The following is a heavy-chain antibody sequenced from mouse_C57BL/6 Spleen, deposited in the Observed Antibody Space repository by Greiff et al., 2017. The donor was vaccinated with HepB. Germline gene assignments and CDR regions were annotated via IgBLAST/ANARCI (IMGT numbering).Heavy chain of an antibody. Sequence: QVQLQQPGAELVKPGASVKLSCKASGYTFTSYWMQWVKQRPGQGLEWIGEIDPSDSYTNYNQKFKGKATLTVDTSSSTAYMQLSSLTSEDSAVYYCARSILRPFDYWGQGTTLTVSS. J-gene: IGHJ2*01. V-gene: IGHV1-50*01. CDR3: ARSILRPFDY. D-gene: IGHD1-2*01. CDR2: IDPSDSYT. CDR1: GYTFTSYW.